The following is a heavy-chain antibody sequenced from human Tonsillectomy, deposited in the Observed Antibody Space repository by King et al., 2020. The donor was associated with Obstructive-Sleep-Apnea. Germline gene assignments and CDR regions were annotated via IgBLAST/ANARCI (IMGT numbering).Heavy chain of an antibody. CDR1: GSSISSYY. V-gene: IGHV4-59*01. Sequence: QLQESGPGLVKPSETLSLTCTVSGSSISSYYWSWIRQPPGKGLEWIGYIYYSGSTNYNPSLKSRVTKSEETSKNQFSLKLSSLTAADTAVYYCARVGGDSGRYHQYWYFDLWGRGTLVTGSS. J-gene: IGHJ2*01. D-gene: IGHD1-26*01. CDR2: IYYSGST. CDR3: ARVGGDSGRYHQYWYFDL.